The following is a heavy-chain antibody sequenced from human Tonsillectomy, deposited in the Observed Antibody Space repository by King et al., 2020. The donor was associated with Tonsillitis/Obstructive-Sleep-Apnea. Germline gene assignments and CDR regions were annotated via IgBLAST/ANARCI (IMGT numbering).Heavy chain of an antibody. J-gene: IGHJ3*02. CDR2: INSDGSST. V-gene: IGHV3-74*01. Sequence: VQLVESGGGLVQPGGSLRLSCAASGFTFSSYWMHWVRHAPGKGLVWVSRINSDGSSTSYADSVKGRFTISRDNAKNTLYLQMNRLRAEDTAVYYCASQIAEPAFDIWGQGTMVTVSS. CDR3: ASQIAEPAFDI. CDR1: GFTFSSYW.